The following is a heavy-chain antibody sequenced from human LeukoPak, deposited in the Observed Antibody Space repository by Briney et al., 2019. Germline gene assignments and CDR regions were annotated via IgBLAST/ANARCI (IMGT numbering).Heavy chain of an antibody. CDR1: GYSFTSYW. CDR3: ARLRYSSTWYRFDYFDY. Sequence: GESLKISCKGSGYSFTSYWIGWVRQMPGKGLEWMGSIYPGDSDTRYSPSFQGQVTISADKSISTAYLQWSSLKASDTAMYYCARLRYSSTWYRFDYFDYWGQGTLVTVPS. CDR2: IYPGDSDT. J-gene: IGHJ4*02. D-gene: IGHD6-13*01. V-gene: IGHV5-51*01.